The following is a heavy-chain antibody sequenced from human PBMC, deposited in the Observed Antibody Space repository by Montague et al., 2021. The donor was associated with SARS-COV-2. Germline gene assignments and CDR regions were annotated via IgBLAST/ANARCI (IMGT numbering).Heavy chain of an antibody. CDR1: GASIRSRSYY. V-gene: IGHV4-39*01. D-gene: IGHD3-3*01. CDR2: NYYSGST. J-gene: IGHJ6*02. Sequence: SETLSLTCTVSGASIRSRSYYWGWIRQPPGKGLEWIGSNYYSGSTYYNPTLKSRVTISVDTSKNQFSLKLSSVTAADTAVYYCASLPSGITFCGVFQGCCFDVWGQGTTVTVSS. CDR3: ASLPSGITFCGVFQGCCFDV.